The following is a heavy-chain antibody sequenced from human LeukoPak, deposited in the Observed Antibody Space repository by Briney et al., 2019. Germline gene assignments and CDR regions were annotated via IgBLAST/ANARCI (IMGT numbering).Heavy chain of an antibody. CDR2: IWYDGSNK. Sequence: GRSLRLSCAASGFTFSSYGMHWVRQAPGKGLEWVAVIWYDGSNKYYADSVKGRFTISRDNSKNTLYLQMNSLRAEDTAVYYCARDISRAPYTAMIDWGQGTLVTVS. V-gene: IGHV3-33*01. CDR1: GFTFSSYG. CDR3: ARDISRAPYTAMID. D-gene: IGHD5-18*01. J-gene: IGHJ4*02.